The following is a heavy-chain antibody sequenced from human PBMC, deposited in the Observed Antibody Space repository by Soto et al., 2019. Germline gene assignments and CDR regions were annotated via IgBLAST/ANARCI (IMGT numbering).Heavy chain of an antibody. V-gene: IGHV4-59*01. J-gene: IGHJ5*02. CDR1: GGSISSYY. CDR2: IYYSGST. Sequence: PSETLSLTCTVSGGSISSYYWSWIRRPPGKGLEWIGYIYYSGSTNYNPSLKSRVTISVDTSKNQFSLKLSSVTAADTAVYYCARAGTTMVRGVISGWFDPWGQGTLVTVSS. CDR3: ARAGTTMVRGVISGWFDP. D-gene: IGHD3-10*01.